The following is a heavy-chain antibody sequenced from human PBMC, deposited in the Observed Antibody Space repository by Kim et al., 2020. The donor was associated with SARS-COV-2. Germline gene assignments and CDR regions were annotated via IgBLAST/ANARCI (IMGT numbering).Heavy chain of an antibody. J-gene: IGHJ4*02. CDR2: TYYSGST. CDR3: ARDRIGHCSSTSCSLHFDY. V-gene: IGHV4-59*11. Sequence: SGTLSLTCTVSGGSISSHSWSWIRQPPGKGLEWIGYTYYSGSTNYNPSLKSRVTISVDTSKNQFSLKLSSVTAADAAVYYCARDRIGHCSSTSCSLHFDYWGQGTLVTVSS. CDR1: GGSISSHS. D-gene: IGHD2-2*01.